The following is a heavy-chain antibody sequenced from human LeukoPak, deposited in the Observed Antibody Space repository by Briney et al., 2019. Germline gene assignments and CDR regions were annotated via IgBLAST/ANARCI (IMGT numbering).Heavy chain of an antibody. CDR1: GFTFSSYA. J-gene: IGHJ4*02. CDR3: ALTVGYCSSTSCYFDY. Sequence: GGSLRLSCAASGFTFSSYAMSWVRQAPGKGLEWVSAISGSGGSTYYADSVKGRFTISRDNSKNTLYLQMNSLRAEDTAVHYCALTVGYCSSTSCYFDYWGQGTLVTVSS. CDR2: ISGSGGST. V-gene: IGHV3-23*01. D-gene: IGHD2-2*01.